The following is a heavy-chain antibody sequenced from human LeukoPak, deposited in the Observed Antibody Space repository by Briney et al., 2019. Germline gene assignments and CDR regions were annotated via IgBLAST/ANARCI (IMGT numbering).Heavy chain of an antibody. CDR3: ARTARYCSGGSCSYYFDY. Sequence: ASVTVSCKASGYTFNSYAITWVRQAPGQGFEWMGGNSGYNGNTNYAQKLQGRVTMTTDTSTSTVYMELKSLRSDDTAVYYCARTARYCSGGSCSYYFDYWGQGTLVTVSS. CDR1: GYTFNSYA. V-gene: IGHV1-18*01. J-gene: IGHJ4*02. CDR2: NSGYNGNT. D-gene: IGHD2-15*01.